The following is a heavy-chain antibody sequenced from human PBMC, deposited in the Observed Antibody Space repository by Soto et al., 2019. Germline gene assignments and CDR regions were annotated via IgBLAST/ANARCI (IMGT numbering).Heavy chain of an antibody. D-gene: IGHD2-2*01. V-gene: IGHV1-46*03. CDR1: GYTFTSYY. J-gene: IGHJ4*02. CDR3: ARDVFPPGYSSSTSCGQDPHWYYFDY. CDR2: INPSGGST. Sequence: ASVKVSCKAPGYTFTSYYMHWVRQAPGQGLEWMGIINPSGGSTSYAQKFQGRVTMTRDTSTSTVYMELSSLRSEDTAVYYCARDVFPPGYSSSTSCGQDPHWYYFDYWGQGTLVTFSS.